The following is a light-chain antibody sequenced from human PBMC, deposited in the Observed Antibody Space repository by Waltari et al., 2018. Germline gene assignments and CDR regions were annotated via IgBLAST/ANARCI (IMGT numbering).Light chain of an antibody. V-gene: IGKV1-39*01. CDR1: QSISRY. J-gene: IGKJ2*01. CDR2: AAS. Sequence: DIQMTQSPSSLSASVGDRVTITCRASQSISRYLNWYQQKPGKAPKVLIYAASSLQSGVPSRVSGSGAGTDFTLTISSLQPEAFATYYCQQSYSTYTFGQGTKLEIK. CDR3: QQSYSTYT.